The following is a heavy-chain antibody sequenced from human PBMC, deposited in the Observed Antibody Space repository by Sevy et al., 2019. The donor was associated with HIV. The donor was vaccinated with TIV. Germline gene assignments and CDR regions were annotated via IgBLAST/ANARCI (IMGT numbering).Heavy chain of an antibody. CDR1: GYTFSSYG. CDR2: MSGYNGDT. CDR3: ARGVLDSDYERSGYYFDY. J-gene: IGHJ4*02. Sequence: ASVKVSCKASGYTFSSYGISWVRQAPGQGLEWMGWMSGYNGDTNYAQKFQGRLTMTTDTSASTAYLELRSLRSDDTAVYRCARGVLDSDYERSGYYFDYWGQGTLVTVSS. V-gene: IGHV1-18*01. D-gene: IGHD3-22*01.